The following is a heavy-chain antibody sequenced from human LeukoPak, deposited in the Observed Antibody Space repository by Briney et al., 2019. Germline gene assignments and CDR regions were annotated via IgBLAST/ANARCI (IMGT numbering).Heavy chain of an antibody. J-gene: IGHJ4*02. CDR3: ARGRRYSYGFDY. Sequence: SETLSLTCAVYGGSFSGYYWSWIRQPPGKGLEWIGEINHSGSTNYNPSLKSRVTISVDTSKNQFSLKLSSVTAADTAVYYCARGRRYSYGFDYWGQGTLVTVSS. CDR2: INHSGST. CDR1: GGSFSGYY. V-gene: IGHV4-34*01. D-gene: IGHD5-18*01.